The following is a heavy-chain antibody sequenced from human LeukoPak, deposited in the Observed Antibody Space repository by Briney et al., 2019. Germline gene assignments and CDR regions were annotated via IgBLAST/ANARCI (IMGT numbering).Heavy chain of an antibody. D-gene: IGHD6-13*01. CDR3: ASMSSSWYLDY. Sequence: PGKSLRLSCAASGFTFSSYGMHWVRQAPGKGLEWVADIWYDGSNKYYADSVKGRFTISRDNSKNTLYLQMNSLRAEDTAVYYCASMSSSWYLDYWGQGTLVTVSS. V-gene: IGHV3-33*01. J-gene: IGHJ4*02. CDR1: GFTFSSYG. CDR2: IWYDGSNK.